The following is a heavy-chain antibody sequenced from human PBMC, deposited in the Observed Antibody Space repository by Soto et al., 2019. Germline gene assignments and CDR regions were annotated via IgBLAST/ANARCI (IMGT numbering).Heavy chain of an antibody. CDR3: VRENWYYDY. V-gene: IGHV1-2*04. J-gene: IGHJ4*02. D-gene: IGHD1-7*01. Sequence: ASVKVSCKASGYTFNPFYMHWVRQAPGQGLEWMGWIYPKTGGTYYAQKFQGWVTTTSDTSISTVYVELRSLKSDDTAVYYCVRENWYYDYWGQGTLVTVSS. CDR1: GYTFNPFY. CDR2: IYPKTGGT.